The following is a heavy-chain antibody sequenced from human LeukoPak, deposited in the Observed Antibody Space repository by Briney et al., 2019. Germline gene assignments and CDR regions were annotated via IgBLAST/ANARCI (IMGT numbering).Heavy chain of an antibody. CDR1: GGSMSPYH. CDR3: ARAVSGRFDY. D-gene: IGHD6-19*01. CDR2: IYYSGST. Sequence: PSETLSLTCTVSGGSMSPYHWGWIRQPPGKGLEWTGYIYYSGSTNYNHSLNSRVTISVDTSKNQFSLRLSSVTAADTAIYYCARAVSGRFDYWGQGTLVTVSS. V-gene: IGHV4-59*08. J-gene: IGHJ4*02.